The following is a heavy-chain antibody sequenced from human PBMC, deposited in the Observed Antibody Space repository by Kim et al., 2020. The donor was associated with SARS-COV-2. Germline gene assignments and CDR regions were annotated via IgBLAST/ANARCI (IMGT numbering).Heavy chain of an antibody. D-gene: IGHD2-21*01. CDR1: GGSISSGGYS. CDR2: IYHSGST. CDR3: ARGPHSSHGPIVAAFDI. Sequence: SETLSLTCAVSGGSISSGGYSWSWIRQPPGKGLEWIGYIYHSGSTYYNPSLKSRVTISVDRSKNQFSLKLSSVTAADTAVYYCARGPHSSHGPIVAAFDIWGQGTMVTVSS. J-gene: IGHJ3*02. V-gene: IGHV4-30-2*01.